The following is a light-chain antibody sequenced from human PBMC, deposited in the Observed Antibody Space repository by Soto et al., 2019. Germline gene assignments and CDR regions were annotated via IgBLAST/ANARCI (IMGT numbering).Light chain of an antibody. CDR3: QQYGSSAWT. CDR1: QSVSSSY. J-gene: IGKJ1*01. CDR2: GAS. Sequence: EIVLTQSPGTLSLSPGERATLSCRASQSVSSSYLAWYQQKPGQAPRLLIYGASSRATGIPDRFSGSGSETYFTLTISRLAPEDFAVYYWQQYGSSAWTFGQGTKVEIK. V-gene: IGKV3-20*01.